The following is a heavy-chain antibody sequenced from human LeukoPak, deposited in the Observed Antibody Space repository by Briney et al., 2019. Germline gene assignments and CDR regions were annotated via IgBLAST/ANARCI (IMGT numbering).Heavy chain of an antibody. D-gene: IGHD3-10*01. Sequence: ASVKVSCKASGYTFTSYGISWVRQAPGQGLEWMGWISAYNGNTNYAQKLQGGVTMTTDTSTSTAYMELRSLRSDDTAVYYCARDPGLMVRGSRRGYDGNYYYMDVWGKGTTVTISS. CDR2: ISAYNGNT. V-gene: IGHV1-18*01. CDR3: ARDPGLMVRGSRRGYDGNYYYMDV. J-gene: IGHJ6*03. CDR1: GYTFTSYG.